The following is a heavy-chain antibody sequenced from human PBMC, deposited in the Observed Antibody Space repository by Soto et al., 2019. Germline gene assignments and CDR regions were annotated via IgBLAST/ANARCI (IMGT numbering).Heavy chain of an antibody. CDR2: ISNTGGNT. Sequence: EVQLLESGGGLVQPGGSLRLSCAASEFIFSNYVMSWVRQAPGKGLEWVSSISNTGGNTFYAGSVKGHFTISRDNSKNTLYLQMNSLRAEDTATYYCARVIGHNWNYLSYFAYRGQGTLVTVSS. J-gene: IGHJ4*02. CDR3: ARVIGHNWNYLSYFAY. D-gene: IGHD1-20*01. V-gene: IGHV3-23*01. CDR1: EFIFSNYV.